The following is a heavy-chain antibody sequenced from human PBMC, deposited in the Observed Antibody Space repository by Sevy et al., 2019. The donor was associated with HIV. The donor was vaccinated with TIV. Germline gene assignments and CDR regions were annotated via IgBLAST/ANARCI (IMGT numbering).Heavy chain of an antibody. CDR1: GASISSITHY. CDR3: VGPALTYDSGSWYFDH. J-gene: IGHJ4*02. V-gene: IGHV4-39*01. Sequence: SETLSLTCTVSGASISSITHYWGWIRQPPGKGLEWIASLRSGGNTFYNPSLRSRVTISADTSRSQFSLKLRSVTAADTAIYYCVGPALTYDSGSWYFDHWGQGIVVTVSS. CDR2: LRSGGNT. D-gene: IGHD6-19*01.